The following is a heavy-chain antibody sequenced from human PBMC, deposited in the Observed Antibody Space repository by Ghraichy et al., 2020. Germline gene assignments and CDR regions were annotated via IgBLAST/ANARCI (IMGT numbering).Heavy chain of an antibody. D-gene: IGHD4-17*01. V-gene: IGHV4-39*01. J-gene: IGHJ4*02. CDR2: IYYSGST. Sequence: SQTLSLTCTVSGGSISSSSYYWGWIRQPPGKGLEWIGSIYYSGSTYYNPSLKSRVTISVDTSKNQFSLKLSSVTAADTAVYYCARQWIHRGFTVSPHYWGQGTLVTVSS. CDR1: GGSISSSSYY. CDR3: ARQWIHRGFTVSPHY.